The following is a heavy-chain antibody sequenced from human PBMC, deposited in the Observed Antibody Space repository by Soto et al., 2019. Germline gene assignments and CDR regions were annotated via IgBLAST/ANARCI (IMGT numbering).Heavy chain of an antibody. D-gene: IGHD3-10*01. V-gene: IGHV1-69*01. J-gene: IGHJ4*02. CDR2: FIPIFVSA. CDR3: ARXVSSDTTGFRGYDL. CDR1: GGTVSSYA. Sequence: QLHLVQSGAEVKKAGSSVKVSCKASGGTVSSYAITWVRQAPGKGLEWMGVFIPIFVSAHYAPKFQGRITITADXSTSTAYMELSGLXXXXTXXXXCARXVSSDTTGFRGYDLWGQGTQVTVSS.